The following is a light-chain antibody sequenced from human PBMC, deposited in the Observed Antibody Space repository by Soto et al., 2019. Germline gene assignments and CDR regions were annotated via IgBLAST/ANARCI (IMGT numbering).Light chain of an antibody. V-gene: IGKV3-20*01. CDR1: QSVSSSY. J-gene: IGKJ4*01. CDR3: QQYGSSLFT. CDR2: GAS. Sequence: EIVLTQSPGTLSLSPGERATLSCRASQSVSSSYLAWYQQKPGQAPRLLIYGASSRATGIPDRFSGSGSGQDFTLTISRLEPEDCAVYYCQQYGSSLFTFGGGTKVEIK.